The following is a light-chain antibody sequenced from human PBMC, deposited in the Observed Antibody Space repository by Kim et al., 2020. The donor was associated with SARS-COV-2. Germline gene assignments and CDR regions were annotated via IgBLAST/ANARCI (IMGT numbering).Light chain of an antibody. CDR2: GRN. CDR1: SLRSYY. V-gene: IGLV3-19*01. CDR3: QSRDSGGNVV. Sequence: SSELTQDPAVSVALGQTVRITCQGDSLRSYYATWYQQKPRQAPVLVIYGRNNRHSGIPDRFSGSTSGNTASLTISGAQAEDEADFYCQSRDSGGNVVFGGGTKVTVL. J-gene: IGLJ2*01.